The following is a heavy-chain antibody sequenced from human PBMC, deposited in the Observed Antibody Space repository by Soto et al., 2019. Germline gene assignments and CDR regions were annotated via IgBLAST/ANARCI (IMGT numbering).Heavy chain of an antibody. CDR2: INAHSGGK. CDR3: AREVGYGDVSAALLD. J-gene: IGHJ4*02. V-gene: IGHV1-2*02. D-gene: IGHD5-18*01. Sequence: ASVKVSCRASGFSFTGYYIHWLRQAPGQGLEWMGWINAHSGGKEYAQKFQGRVTLTRDTSIATAYLTLTSLTSDDTAVYYCAREVGYGDVSAALLDWGQGTLVTVSS. CDR1: GFSFTGYY.